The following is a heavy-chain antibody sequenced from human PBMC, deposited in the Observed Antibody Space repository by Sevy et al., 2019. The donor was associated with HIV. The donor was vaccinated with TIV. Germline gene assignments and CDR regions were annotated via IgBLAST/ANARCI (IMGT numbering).Heavy chain of an antibody. CDR1: GFTFSIYA. D-gene: IGHD3-10*01. CDR3: AKDRVSGTYYTGDFDY. Sequence: GGSLRLSCAASGFTFSIYAMSWVRQAPGKGLEWVSVISITGGSTYYADSVKGRFTISRDNSKNTLYLQMNTLGAEETAVYYCAKDRVSGTYYTGDFDYWGQGTLVTVSS. CDR2: ISITGGST. V-gene: IGHV3-23*01. J-gene: IGHJ4*02.